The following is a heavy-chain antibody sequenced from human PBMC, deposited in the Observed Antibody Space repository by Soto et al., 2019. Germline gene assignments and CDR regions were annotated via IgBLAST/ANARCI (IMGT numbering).Heavy chain of an antibody. J-gene: IGHJ4*02. D-gene: IGHD6-6*01. CDR1: GFTFSSHW. CDR2: IGPDGSGT. CDR3: ARDHNSSYDY. V-gene: IGHV3-74*01. Sequence: PGGSLRLSCAASGFTFSSHWMHWVRQVPGKGLAWVSHIGPDGSGTRYADSVQGRFTISRDNARNTLYLQMDSLRDGDTAVYYCARDHNSSYDYWARESWSP.